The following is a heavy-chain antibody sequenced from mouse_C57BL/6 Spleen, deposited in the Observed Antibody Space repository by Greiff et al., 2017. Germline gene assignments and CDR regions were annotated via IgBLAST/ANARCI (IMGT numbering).Heavy chain of an antibody. CDR2: IYPGDGAN. CDR1: GYAFSSYW. J-gene: IGHJ1*03. D-gene: IGHD1-1*01. Sequence: VQLPESGAELVKPGASVKISCKASGYAFSSYWMNWVKQRPGKGLEWIGQIYPGDGANNYNGKFKGTATLTADKSSSTAYMQLSSLTSEDSAVYFCARCYYGSSYSWYFDVWGTGTTVTGSS. CDR3: ARCYYGSSYSWYFDV. V-gene: IGHV1-80*01.